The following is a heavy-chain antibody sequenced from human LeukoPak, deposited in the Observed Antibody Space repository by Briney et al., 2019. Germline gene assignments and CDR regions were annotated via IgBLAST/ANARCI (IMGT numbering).Heavy chain of an antibody. D-gene: IGHD3-22*01. CDR1: GFTFSSYG. CDR3: AKDRFTYYYDSSGYLNY. J-gene: IGHJ4*02. CDR2: ISYDGSNK. Sequence: GGSLSLSCAASGFTFSSYGMHWVRQAPGKGLEWVAVISYDGSNKYYADSVKGRFTISGDNSKNTLYLQMNSLRAEDAAVYYCAKDRFTYYYDSSGYLNYWGQGTLVTVSS. V-gene: IGHV3-30*18.